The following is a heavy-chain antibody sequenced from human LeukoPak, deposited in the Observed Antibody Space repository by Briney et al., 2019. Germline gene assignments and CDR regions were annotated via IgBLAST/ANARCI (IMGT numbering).Heavy chain of an antibody. Sequence: GASVRLSCKSSGYTFTCHFIHWVRQAPGQGLEWMGWINPKSGSTNYPQHFQGRIAMTRDTSISTAYMELSSLRSDDTATYFCARDRADEYSSGSCVSFDPWGRGTLLTVSS. CDR2: INPKSGST. CDR1: GYTFTCHF. J-gene: IGHJ5*02. V-gene: IGHV1-2*02. CDR3: ARDRADEYSSGSCVSFDP. D-gene: IGHD3-10*01.